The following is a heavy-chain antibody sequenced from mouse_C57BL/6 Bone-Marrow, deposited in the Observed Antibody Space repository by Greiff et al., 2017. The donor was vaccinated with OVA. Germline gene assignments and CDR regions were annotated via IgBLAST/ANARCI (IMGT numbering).Heavy chain of an antibody. D-gene: IGHD2-3*01. CDR1: GYTFTSYW. CDR2: IYPGSGST. CDR3: ARDDGYSWVAY. V-gene: IGHV1-55*01. J-gene: IGHJ3*01. Sequence: QVQLQQPGAELVKPGASVKMSCKASGYTFTSYWITWVKQRPGQGLEWIGDIYPGSGSTNYNEKFKSKATLTVDASSSTAYMQLSSLTSEDSAVYYCARDDGYSWVAYWGQGTLVTVSA.